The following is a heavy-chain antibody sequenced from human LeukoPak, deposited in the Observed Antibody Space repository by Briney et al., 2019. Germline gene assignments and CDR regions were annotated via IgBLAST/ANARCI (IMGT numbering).Heavy chain of an antibody. CDR3: AKSDGSGSYFDY. J-gene: IGHJ4*02. CDR1: GFTFSSYA. D-gene: IGHD3-10*01. CDR2: ISGSGGST. V-gene: IGHV3-23*01. Sequence: GGSLRLSCAASGFTFSSYAMSWVRQAPGKGLEWVSAISGSGGSTYYADSVKGRFTISRDNSKNTLYLQMSSLRAEDTAVYYRAKSDGSGSYFDYWGQGTLVTVSS.